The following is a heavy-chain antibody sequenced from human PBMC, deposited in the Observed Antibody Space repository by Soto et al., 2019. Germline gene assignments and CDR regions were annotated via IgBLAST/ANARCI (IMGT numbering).Heavy chain of an antibody. CDR1: GYTFTSYA. J-gene: IGHJ4*02. D-gene: IGHD3-22*01. CDR3: AYYDSSGYYYPY. V-gene: IGHV1-3*01. CDR2: INAGNGNT. Sequence: ASVKVSCKASGYTFTSYAMHWVRQAPGQRLEWMGWINAGNGNTKYSQKFQGRVTITRDTSASTAYMELSSLRSDDTAVYYCAYYDSSGYYYPYWGQGTLVTVSS.